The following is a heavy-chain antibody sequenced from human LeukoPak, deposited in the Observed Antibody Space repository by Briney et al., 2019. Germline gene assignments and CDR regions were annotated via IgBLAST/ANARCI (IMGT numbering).Heavy chain of an antibody. Sequence: SETLSLTCAVYGGSFSGYYWSWIRQPPGKGLEWIGEINHSGSTNYNPSLKSRVTISVDRSKNQFSLKLSSVTAADTAVYYCARGPDYGGPYFDYWGQGTLVTVSS. CDR2: INHSGST. D-gene: IGHD4-23*01. V-gene: IGHV4-34*01. CDR1: GGSFSGYY. J-gene: IGHJ4*02. CDR3: ARGPDYGGPYFDY.